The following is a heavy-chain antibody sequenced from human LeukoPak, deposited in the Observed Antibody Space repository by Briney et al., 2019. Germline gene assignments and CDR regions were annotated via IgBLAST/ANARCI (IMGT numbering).Heavy chain of an antibody. Sequence: GDSLRLSCVASGFTFSSYGMHWVRQAPGKGLEWVAVISNDGSNKYYADSVKGRFTISRDNSKNTLYLQMNSLRAEDTAVYYCARVSRIVVVPAAIRLFDYWGQGTLVTVSS. CDR2: ISNDGSNK. CDR3: ARVSRIVVVPAAIRLFDY. D-gene: IGHD2-2*02. J-gene: IGHJ4*02. V-gene: IGHV3-30*03. CDR1: GFTFSSYG.